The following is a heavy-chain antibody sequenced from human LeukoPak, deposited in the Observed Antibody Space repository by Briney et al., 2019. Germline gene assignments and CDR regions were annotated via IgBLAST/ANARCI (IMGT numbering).Heavy chain of an antibody. J-gene: IGHJ4*02. CDR3: TRGLGEHGGVSDG. V-gene: IGHV3-7*01. Sequence: GGSLRLSCAASGFIFTSNRMNWVRQAPGKGLEWVANIKHDGSEQIYVDSVKGRFTISRDNAKDSVYLQMNSLRAEDTAVYYCTRGLGEHGGVSDGWGQGTLVIVS. D-gene: IGHD3-16*01. CDR1: GFIFTSNR. CDR2: IKHDGSEQ.